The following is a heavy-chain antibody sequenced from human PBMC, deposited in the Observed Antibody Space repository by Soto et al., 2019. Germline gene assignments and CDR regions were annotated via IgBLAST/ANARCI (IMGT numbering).Heavy chain of an antibody. CDR1: GDSISSNNNY. D-gene: IGHD1-26*01. CDR2: ISYSGTT. V-gene: IGHV4-30-4*01. CDR3: ESGVPSGDYFDY. Sequence: SETLSLSCTVSGDSISSNNNYWSWIRQPPGEGLEWIGFISYSGTTSYSPSLKSRVAISLDTSKNQFSLSLSSVTAADTAVYYCESGVPSGDYFDYWGQGNLVTVSS. J-gene: IGHJ4*02.